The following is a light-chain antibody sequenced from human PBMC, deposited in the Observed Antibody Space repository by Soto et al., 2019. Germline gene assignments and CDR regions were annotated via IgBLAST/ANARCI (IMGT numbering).Light chain of an antibody. CDR1: QSVSDTY. CDR2: GAS. V-gene: IGKV3-20*01. Sequence: EIVLTQSPGTLSLSPGDRATLSCRASQSVSDTYIAWYQQKPGQAPRLLIYGASSRATGMPDRFSGSGSGRDFTLTISRLEPEDFAVDYCQQYGSSPWTFGQGTKVEIK. J-gene: IGKJ1*01. CDR3: QQYGSSPWT.